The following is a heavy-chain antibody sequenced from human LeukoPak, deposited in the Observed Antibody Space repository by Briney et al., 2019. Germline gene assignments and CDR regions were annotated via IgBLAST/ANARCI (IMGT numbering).Heavy chain of an antibody. CDR3: AKDIQPYSSGWYFY. D-gene: IGHD6-19*01. Sequence: GGSLRLSCAASGFTFDDYAIHWVRQAPGKGLEWVSGISWNSGSIGYADSVKGRFTISRDNAKNSLYLQMNSLRAEDTALYYCAKDIQPYSSGWYFYWGQGTLVTVSS. CDR1: GFTFDDYA. V-gene: IGHV3-9*01. CDR2: ISWNSGSI. J-gene: IGHJ4*02.